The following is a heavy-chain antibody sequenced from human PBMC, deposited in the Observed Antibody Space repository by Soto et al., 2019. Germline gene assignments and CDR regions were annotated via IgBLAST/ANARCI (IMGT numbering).Heavy chain of an antibody. CDR3: ARGPVKAYGSGSYWGLSGFDP. V-gene: IGHV4-34*01. CDR2: INHSGST. CDR1: GGSFSGYY. Sequence: SETLSLTCAVYGGSFSGYYWSWIRQPPGKGLEWIGEINHSGSTNYNPSLKSRVTISVDTSKNQFSLKLSSVTAADTAVYYCARGPVKAYGSGSYWGLSGFDPWGQGTLVTVSS. D-gene: IGHD3-10*01. J-gene: IGHJ5*02.